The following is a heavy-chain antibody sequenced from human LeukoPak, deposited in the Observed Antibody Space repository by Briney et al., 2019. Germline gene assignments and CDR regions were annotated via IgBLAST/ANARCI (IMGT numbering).Heavy chain of an antibody. J-gene: IGHJ6*02. Sequence: GGSLRLSCAASGFTFSRYAMSWVRQAPGRGLEWVSAISGSGGSTYYADSVKGRFTISRDNSKNTLYLQMNSLRAEDTAVYYCAKDQWYSSSWDYGMDVWGQGTTVTVSS. CDR1: GFTFSRYA. CDR2: ISGSGGST. D-gene: IGHD6-13*01. CDR3: AKDQWYSSSWDYGMDV. V-gene: IGHV3-23*01.